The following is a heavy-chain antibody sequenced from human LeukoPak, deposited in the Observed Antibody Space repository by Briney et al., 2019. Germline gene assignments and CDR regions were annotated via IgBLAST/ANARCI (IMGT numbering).Heavy chain of an antibody. Sequence: NPSETLSLTCAVYGGSFSGYYWSWIRQPPGKGLEWIGEINHSGSTNYNPSLKSRVTISVDTSKNQFSLKLSSVTAADTAVYFAAAGRAGYYYYYMDVWGKGTTVTVSS. J-gene: IGHJ6*03. CDR1: GGSFSGYY. D-gene: IGHD6-13*01. CDR3: AAGRAGYYYYYMDV. V-gene: IGHV4-34*01. CDR2: INHSGST.